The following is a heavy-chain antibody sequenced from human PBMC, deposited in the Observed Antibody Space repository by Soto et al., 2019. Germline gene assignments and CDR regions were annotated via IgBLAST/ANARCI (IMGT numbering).Heavy chain of an antibody. V-gene: IGHV1-69*02. D-gene: IGHD3-16*01. Sequence: QVQLVQSGAEVKKPGSSVKVSCKTSGGTFSSYTVNWVRPAPGQGPEWMGRIIPILGKPNYAQKFQGRVTITADTSTSTAYMEVTSLRSEDAAVYYWATDVDLPYEFWGQGTLVTVS. CDR2: IIPILGKP. CDR3: ATDVDLPYEF. J-gene: IGHJ4*02. CDR1: GGTFSSYT.